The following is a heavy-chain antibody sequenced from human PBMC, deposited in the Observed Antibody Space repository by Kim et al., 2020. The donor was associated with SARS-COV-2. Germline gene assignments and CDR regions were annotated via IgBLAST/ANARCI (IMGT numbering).Heavy chain of an antibody. D-gene: IGHD5-18*01. V-gene: IGHV4-39*01. CDR1: GGSISSSSYY. CDR2: IYYSGST. CDR3: ARIRGGYSYGHFDY. Sequence: SETLSLTCTVSGGSISSSSYYWGWIRQPPGKGLEWIGSIYYSGSTYYNPSLKSRVTISVDTSKNQFSLKLSSVTAADTAVYYCARIRGGYSYGHFDYWGQGTLVTVSS. J-gene: IGHJ4*02.